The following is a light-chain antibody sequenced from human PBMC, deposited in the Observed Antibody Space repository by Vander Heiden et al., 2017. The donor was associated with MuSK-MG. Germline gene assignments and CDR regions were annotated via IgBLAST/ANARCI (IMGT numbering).Light chain of an antibody. V-gene: IGLV2-8*01. CDR2: EVR. CDR1: SSDVGDYNY. CDR3: SSYAGSNNVV. J-gene: IGLJ2*01. Sequence: QSALTQPPSASGSPGQSVTISCTGTSSDVGDYNYVSWYQQHPGKAPKLIIFEVRKRPSGVPARFSGSKSGNTASLTVSGLQAEDEADYYCSSYAGSNNVVFGGGTKLTVL.